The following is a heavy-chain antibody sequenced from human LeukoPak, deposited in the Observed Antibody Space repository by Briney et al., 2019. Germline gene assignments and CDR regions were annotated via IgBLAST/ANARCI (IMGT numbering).Heavy chain of an antibody. D-gene: IGHD4-17*01. J-gene: IGHJ4*02. CDR2: INSDGSGT. Sequence: GGSLRLSCAASGFTFSSYWMHWVRQAPGKGLVWVSRINSDGSGTSYADSVKGRFTISRDNAKNTLYLQMNSLRAEDTAVYFCARAPSTGGDYVTYWGQGNLVTVSS. CDR1: GFTFSSYW. CDR3: ARAPSTGGDYVTY. V-gene: IGHV3-74*01.